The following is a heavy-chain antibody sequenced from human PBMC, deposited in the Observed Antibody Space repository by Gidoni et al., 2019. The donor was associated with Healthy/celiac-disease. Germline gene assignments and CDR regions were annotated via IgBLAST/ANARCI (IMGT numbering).Heavy chain of an antibody. CDR3: ARMKHRRITIFGVVTSRGMDV. D-gene: IGHD3-3*01. J-gene: IGHJ6*02. CDR1: GGTFSSYA. Sequence: QVQLVQSGAEVKKPGSSVKVSCKASGGTFSSYAISWVRQAPGQGLEWMGGIIPIFGTANYAQKFQGRVTITADESTSTAYMELSSLRSEDTAVYYCARMKHRRITIFGVVTSRGMDVWGQGTTVTVPS. CDR2: IIPIFGTA. V-gene: IGHV1-69*01.